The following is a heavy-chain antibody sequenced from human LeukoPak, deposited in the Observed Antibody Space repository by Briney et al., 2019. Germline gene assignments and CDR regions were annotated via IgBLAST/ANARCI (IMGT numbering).Heavy chain of an antibody. CDR3: ARDCGDSGSYYWDAFDI. CDR1: GGTFSSYA. D-gene: IGHD1-26*01. V-gene: IGHV1-69*13. J-gene: IGHJ3*02. CDR2: IIPIFGTA. Sequence: AASVKVPCKASGGTFSSYAISWVRQAPGQGLEWMGGIIPIFGTANYAQKFQGRVTITADESTSTAYMELSSLRSEDTAVYYCARDCGDSGSYYWDAFDIWGQGTMVTVSS.